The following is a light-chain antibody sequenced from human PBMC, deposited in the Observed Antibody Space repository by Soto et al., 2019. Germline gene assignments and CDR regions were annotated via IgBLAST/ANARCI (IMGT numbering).Light chain of an antibody. CDR1: QTITSGQ. CDR2: LIS. Sequence: EIVLTQFPGTLSLSPGERATLSCRASQTITSGQLGWYQQKPGQAPRLLIYLISSRATGIPGRFSGSGSGTDFTLTISGLEPEDFAIYYCQHDGSSFGQGTKVEI. CDR3: QHDGSS. V-gene: IGKV3-20*01. J-gene: IGKJ2*01.